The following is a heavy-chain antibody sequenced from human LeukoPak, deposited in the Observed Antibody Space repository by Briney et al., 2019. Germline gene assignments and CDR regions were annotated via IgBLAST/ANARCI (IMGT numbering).Heavy chain of an antibody. J-gene: IGHJ6*02. V-gene: IGHV3-13*01. CDR2: IGTAGDT. CDR1: GFTFSSYD. Sequence: PGGSLRLSCAASGFTFSSYDMHWARQATGKGLEWVSAIGTAGDTYYPGSVKGRFTISRENAKNSLYLQMNSLRAGDTAVYYCARARGSGYGMDVWGQGTTVTVSS. CDR3: ARARGSGYGMDV. D-gene: IGHD3-3*01.